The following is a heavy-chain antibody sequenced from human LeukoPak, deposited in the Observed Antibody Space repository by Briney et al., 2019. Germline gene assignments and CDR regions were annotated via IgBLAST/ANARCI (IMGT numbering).Heavy chain of an antibody. CDR2: INTNTGNP. J-gene: IGHJ6*03. CDR1: GYTFTSYA. CDR3: ARKYYDILSNYYMDV. Sequence: ASVKVSCKASGYTFTSYAMNWVREAPGQGLEWMGWINTNTGNPTYAQGFTGRFVFSLDTSVSTAYLQISSLKAEDTAVYYCARKYYDILSNYYMDVWGKGTTVTISS. D-gene: IGHD3-9*01. V-gene: IGHV7-4-1*02.